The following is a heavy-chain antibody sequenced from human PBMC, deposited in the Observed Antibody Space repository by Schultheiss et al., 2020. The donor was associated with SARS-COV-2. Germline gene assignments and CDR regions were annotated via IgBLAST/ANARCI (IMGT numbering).Heavy chain of an antibody. V-gene: IGHV1-2*02. CDR3: AMKMGATTAWVAFDI. Sequence: ASVKVSCKAYGYTFTGYYMHWVRQAPGQGLEWMGWINPNSGGTNYAQKFQGRVTMTTDTSTSTAYMELRSLRSDDTAVYYCAMKMGATTAWVAFDIWGQGTMVTVSS. J-gene: IGHJ3*02. CDR1: GYTFTGYY. CDR2: INPNSGGT. D-gene: IGHD1-26*01.